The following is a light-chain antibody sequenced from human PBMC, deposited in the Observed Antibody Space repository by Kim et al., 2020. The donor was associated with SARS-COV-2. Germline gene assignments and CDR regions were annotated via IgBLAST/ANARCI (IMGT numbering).Light chain of an antibody. CDR2: SND. V-gene: IGLV1-47*02. Sequence: QWVTISCSGSISTIGSNYVYWYRQFPGTTPKLLIHSNDQRPSGVPDRFSASKSGTSASLAISGLRSEDEADYYCGSWDDSLSGMVFGGGTQLTVL. J-gene: IGLJ2*01. CDR1: ISTIGSNY. CDR3: GSWDDSLSGMV.